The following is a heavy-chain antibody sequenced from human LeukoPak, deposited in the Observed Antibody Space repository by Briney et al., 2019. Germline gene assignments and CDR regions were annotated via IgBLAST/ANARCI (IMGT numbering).Heavy chain of an antibody. CDR3: ARRGGKNYGDYLLYYYYMDV. J-gene: IGHJ6*03. V-gene: IGHV1-24*01. CDR1: GYTLTELS. Sequence: ASVKVSCKVSGYTLTELSMHWVRQAPGKGLEWMGGFDPEDGETIYAQKLQGRVTMTTDTSTSTAYMELRSLRSDDTAMYYCARRGGKNYGDYLLYYYYMDVWGKGTTVTVSS. D-gene: IGHD4-17*01. CDR2: FDPEDGET.